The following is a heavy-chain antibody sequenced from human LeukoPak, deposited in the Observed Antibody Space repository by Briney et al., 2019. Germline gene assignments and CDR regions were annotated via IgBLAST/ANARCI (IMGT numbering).Heavy chain of an antibody. CDR2: IYYSGST. J-gene: IGHJ6*03. CDR3: ARQPRILYYYYMDV. CDR1: GGSISSSSYY. Sequence: SETLSLTCTVSGGSISSSSYYWGWIRPPPGKGLEWIGSIYYSGSTYYNPSLKSRVTISVDTSKNQFSLKLSSVTAADTAVYYCARQPRILYYYYMDVWGKGTTVTVSS. V-gene: IGHV4-39*01. D-gene: IGHD2-15*01.